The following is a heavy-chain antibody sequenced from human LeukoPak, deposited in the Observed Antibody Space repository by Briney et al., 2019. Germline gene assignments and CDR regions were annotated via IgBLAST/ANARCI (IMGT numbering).Heavy chain of an antibody. Sequence: GGSLRLSCAASGFTFSSYSMNWVRQAPGKGLEWVSSISSSSSYIYYADSVKGRFTISSDNAKNSLYLQMNSLRAEDTAVYYCARVYGTAPNFDYWGQGTLVTVSS. CDR3: ARVYGTAPNFDY. J-gene: IGHJ4*02. CDR2: ISSSSSYI. CDR1: GFTFSSYS. V-gene: IGHV3-21*01. D-gene: IGHD1-7*01.